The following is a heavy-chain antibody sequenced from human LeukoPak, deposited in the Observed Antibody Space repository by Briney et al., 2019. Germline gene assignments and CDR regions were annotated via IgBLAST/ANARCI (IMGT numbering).Heavy chain of an antibody. V-gene: IGHV3-23*01. J-gene: IGHJ4*02. CDR3: AAVRGRKEMGDY. CDR2: ISGSGRRT. D-gene: IGHD5-24*01. Sequence: GGSLRLSCAASGFNSANYGMSWVRQAPGKGLEWVSTISGSGRRTYYADSVKGRFTISRDNSKNSLYLQMTNLRAEDTALYYCAAVRGRKEMGDYWGQGTLVTVSS. CDR1: GFNSANYG.